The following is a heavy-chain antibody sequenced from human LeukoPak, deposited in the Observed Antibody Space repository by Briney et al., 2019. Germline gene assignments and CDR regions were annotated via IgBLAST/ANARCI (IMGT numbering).Heavy chain of an antibody. V-gene: IGHV3-9*01. J-gene: IGHJ5*02. Sequence: GGSLRLSCAASGFTFDDYAMHWVRQAPGKGLGWVSGISWNSGSIGYADSVKGRFTISRDNAENSLYLQMNSLRAEDTALYYCAKSQYSSSSFLVGFDPWGQGTLVTVSS. CDR1: GFTFDDYA. CDR3: AKSQYSSSSFLVGFDP. CDR2: ISWNSGSI. D-gene: IGHD6-6*01.